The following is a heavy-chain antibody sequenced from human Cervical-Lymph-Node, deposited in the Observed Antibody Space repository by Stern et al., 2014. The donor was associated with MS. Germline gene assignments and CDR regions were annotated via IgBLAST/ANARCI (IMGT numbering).Heavy chain of an antibody. CDR2: INPSGAGT. V-gene: IGHV1-46*01. J-gene: IGHJ6*02. CDR3: ARLRSTGIYYYYGMDV. Sequence: VQLLESGAEVKKPGASVKVSCKASGYTFTNYYIHWVRQAPGQGLEWMGIINPSGAGTTYAQKFQGRVTMTMDTSTSTVYMELSSLRSEDTAVYYCARLRSTGIYYYYGMDVWGQGTTVTVSS. D-gene: IGHD2-8*02. CDR1: GYTFTNYY.